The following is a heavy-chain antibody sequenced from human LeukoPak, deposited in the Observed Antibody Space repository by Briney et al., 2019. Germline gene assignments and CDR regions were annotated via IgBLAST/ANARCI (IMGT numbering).Heavy chain of an antibody. CDR2: ISGSGGST. V-gene: IGHV3-23*01. Sequence: PGGSLRLSCAASGFTFSSYAMCWVRQAPGKGLEWVSAISGSGGSTYYADSVKGRFTISRDNSKNTLYLQMNSLRAEDTAVYYCAKDSYDYVWGSYRQSYYFDYWGQGTLVTVSS. J-gene: IGHJ4*02. CDR3: AKDSYDYVWGSYRQSYYFDY. D-gene: IGHD3-16*02. CDR1: GFTFSSYA.